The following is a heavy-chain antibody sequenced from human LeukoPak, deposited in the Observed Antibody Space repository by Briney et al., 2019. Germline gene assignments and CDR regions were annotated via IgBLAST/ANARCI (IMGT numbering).Heavy chain of an antibody. D-gene: IGHD6-6*01. Sequence: GGSLRLSCAASGFTFSSYGMHWVRQAPGKGLEWVAFIRYDGSNKYYADSVKGRFTISRDNSKNTLYLQMNSLRAEDTAVYYCARVGSAYSSSSDDYWGQGTLVTVSS. CDR1: GFTFSSYG. J-gene: IGHJ4*02. CDR2: IRYDGSNK. CDR3: ARVGSAYSSSSDDY. V-gene: IGHV3-30*02.